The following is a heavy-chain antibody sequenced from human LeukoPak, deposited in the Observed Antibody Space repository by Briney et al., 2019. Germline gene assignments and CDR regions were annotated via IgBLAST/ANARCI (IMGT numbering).Heavy chain of an antibody. CDR3: ARLGSGSYYSWFDP. CDR2: IYYSGST. J-gene: IGHJ5*02. V-gene: IGHV4-39*01. Sequence: SETLSLTCTVSGGSISSSSYYWGWIRQPPGKGLEWIGSIYYSGSTYYNPSLKSRVTISVDTSKNQFSLKLSSVTAVDTAVYYCARLGSGSYYSWFDPWGQGTLVTVSS. CDR1: GGSISSSSYY. D-gene: IGHD1-26*01.